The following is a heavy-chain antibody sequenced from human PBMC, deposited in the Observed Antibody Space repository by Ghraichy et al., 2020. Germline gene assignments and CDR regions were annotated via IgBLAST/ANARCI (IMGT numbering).Heavy chain of an antibody. CDR3: ARHWGYYGNPGVIVD. D-gene: IGHD3-3*01. CDR2: IYYSGNT. CDR1: GGSISSGSYY. J-gene: IGHJ4*02. Sequence: SETLSLTCTVSGGSISSGSYYWGWIRQPPGKGLEWIGSIYYSGNTYYNPSLKSRVTISVDTSKNQFSLKLSSLTAADTAVYYCARHWGYYGNPGVIVDWGQGTLVTVSS. V-gene: IGHV4-39*01.